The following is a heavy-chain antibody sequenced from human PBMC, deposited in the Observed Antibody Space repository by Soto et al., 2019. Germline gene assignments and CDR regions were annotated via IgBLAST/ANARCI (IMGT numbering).Heavy chain of an antibody. J-gene: IGHJ4*02. D-gene: IGHD5-18*01. CDR2: IIPIFGTA. CDR1: GGTFSSYA. CDR3: ARTSGYSYAKLNY. V-gene: IGHV1-69*13. Sequence: SVKVSCKASGGTFSSYAISWVRQAPGQGLGWMGGIIPIFGTANYAQKFQGRVTITADESTSTAYMELSSLRSEDTAVYYCARTSGYSYAKLNYWGQGTLVTVSS.